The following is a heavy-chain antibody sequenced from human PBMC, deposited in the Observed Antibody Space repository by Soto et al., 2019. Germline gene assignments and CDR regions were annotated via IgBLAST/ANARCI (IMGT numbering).Heavy chain of an antibody. CDR2: IYYSGST. CDR1: GGSISSGAYY. D-gene: IGHD3-22*01. Sequence: PSETLSLTCTVSGGSISSGAYYWSWIRQPPGKGLEWIGYIYYSGSTYYNPSLKSRVTISVDTSKNQFSLKLSSVTAADTAVYYFARGSYYYDSSRYYHYWGQGTLVTVSS. V-gene: IGHV4-30-4*01. J-gene: IGHJ4*02. CDR3: ARGSYYYDSSRYYHY.